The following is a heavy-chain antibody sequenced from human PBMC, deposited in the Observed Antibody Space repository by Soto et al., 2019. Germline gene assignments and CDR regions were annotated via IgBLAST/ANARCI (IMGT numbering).Heavy chain of an antibody. V-gene: IGHV3-7*05. CDR1: GFTFSSYW. D-gene: IGHD2-15*01. Sequence: EVQLVESGGGLVQPGGSLRLSCAASGFTFSSYWMSWVRQAPGKGLEWVANIKQDGSEKYYVDSVKGRFTISRDNAKNSLYLQMNSLRAEDTAVYYCARDGPPGVVVAINWSDPWGQGTLVTVSS. J-gene: IGHJ5*02. CDR3: ARDGPPGVVVAINWSDP. CDR2: IKQDGSEK.